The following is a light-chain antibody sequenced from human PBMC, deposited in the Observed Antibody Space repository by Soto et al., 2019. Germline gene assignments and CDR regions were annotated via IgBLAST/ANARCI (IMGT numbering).Light chain of an antibody. Sequence: QSVLTQPPSVSGAPGQRVTISCTGSSSNIGADFDVHWYRQLPGAAPKLLIYGNINRPSGVPERFSGSTSGTSASLTITGLQAEDEADYYCQSYDTSLNVYVVFGGGTKLTV. V-gene: IGLV1-40*01. CDR2: GNI. CDR1: SSNIGADFD. J-gene: IGLJ2*01. CDR3: QSYDTSLNVYVV.